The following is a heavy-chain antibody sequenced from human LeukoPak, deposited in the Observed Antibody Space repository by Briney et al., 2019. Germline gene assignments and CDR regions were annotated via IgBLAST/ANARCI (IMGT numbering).Heavy chain of an antibody. V-gene: IGHV3-11*01. J-gene: IGHJ4*02. CDR1: GFTFSDYY. CDR3: ARERGEYSSSWYGIG. Sequence: GSLRLSCAASGFTFSDYYMSWIRQPPGKGLEWVSYISSSGSTIYYADSVKGRFTISRDNAKNSLYLQMNSLRAEDTAVYYCARERGEYSSSWYGIGWGQGTLVTVSS. D-gene: IGHD6-13*01. CDR2: ISSSGSTI.